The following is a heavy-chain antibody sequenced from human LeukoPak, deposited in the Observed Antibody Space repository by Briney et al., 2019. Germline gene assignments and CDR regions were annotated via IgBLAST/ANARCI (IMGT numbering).Heavy chain of an antibody. CDR2: INHSGST. CDR1: GGSFSGYY. CDR3: ARLVGATRFDY. V-gene: IGHV4-34*01. Sequence: SETLSLTCAVYGGSFSGYYWSWIRQPPGKGLEWIGEINHSGSTNYNPSLKSRVTISEDTSKNQLSLKLSSVTAADTAVYYCARLVGATRFDYWGQGTLVTVSS. J-gene: IGHJ4*02. D-gene: IGHD1-26*01.